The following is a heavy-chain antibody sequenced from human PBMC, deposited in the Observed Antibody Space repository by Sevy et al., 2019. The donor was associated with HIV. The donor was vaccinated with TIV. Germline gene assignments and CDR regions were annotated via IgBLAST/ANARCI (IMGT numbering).Heavy chain of an antibody. CDR1: GGSISSYY. CDR3: ASSTVVTPLFYYYYYMDV. V-gene: IGHV4-59*08. D-gene: IGHD2-21*02. J-gene: IGHJ6*03. CDR2: IYYSGSN. Sequence: SETLSLTCTVSGGSISSYYWSWIRQPPGKGLEWIGYIYYSGSNNYNPSLKSRVTISVDTSKNQFSLKLSSVTAADTAVYYCASSTVVTPLFYYYYYMDVWGKGTTVTVSS.